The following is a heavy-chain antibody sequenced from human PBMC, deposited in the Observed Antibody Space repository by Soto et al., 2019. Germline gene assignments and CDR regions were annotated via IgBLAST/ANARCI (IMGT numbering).Heavy chain of an antibody. J-gene: IGHJ5*02. V-gene: IGHV4-30-4*01. D-gene: IGHD6-13*01. Sequence: SETLSLTCTVSGCSIGSGDYYWSRLRQPPGKGLEWIGYIYYSGSTYYNPSLKSRVTISVDTSKNQFALKLSSMTAADTAVYYCARERPDGSRLDPWGQGTLVTVSS. CDR3: ARERPDGSRLDP. CDR2: IYYSGST. CDR1: GCSIGSGDYY.